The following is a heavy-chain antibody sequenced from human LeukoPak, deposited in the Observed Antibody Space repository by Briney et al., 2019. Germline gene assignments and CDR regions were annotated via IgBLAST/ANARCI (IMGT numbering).Heavy chain of an antibody. V-gene: IGHV6-1*01. Sequence: SQTPSLTCAISGDSVSINSAAWNWIRQSPSRGLEWLGRTYQRSKWYNDYAVSVKSRITINPDISKNQFSLQLNSVTPEDTAVYYCARSPSPYSSGWYFDYWGQGTLVTVSS. CDR1: GDSVSINSAA. CDR3: ARSPSPYSSGWYFDY. D-gene: IGHD6-19*01. CDR2: TYQRSKWYN. J-gene: IGHJ4*02.